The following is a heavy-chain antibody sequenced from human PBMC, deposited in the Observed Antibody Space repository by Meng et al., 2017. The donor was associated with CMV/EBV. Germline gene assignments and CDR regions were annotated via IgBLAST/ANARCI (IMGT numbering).Heavy chain of an antibody. CDR1: GGTFSSYT. Sequence: SCKASGGTFSSYTISWVRQAPGKGLEWVSVIYSGGSSTYYADSVKGRFTISRDNSKNTLYLQMNSLRAEDTAVYYCARGGYWGQGTLVTVSS. CDR2: IYSGGSST. V-gene: IGHV3-23*03. CDR3: ARGGY. J-gene: IGHJ4*02. D-gene: IGHD3-16*01.